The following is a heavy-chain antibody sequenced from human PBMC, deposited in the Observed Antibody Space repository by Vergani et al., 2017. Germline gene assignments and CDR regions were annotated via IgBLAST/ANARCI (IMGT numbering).Heavy chain of an antibody. Sequence: EVQLVESGGGLIQPGGSLRLSCAASGFTVSSNYMSWVRQAPGKGLEWVSVIYSGGSTYYADSVKGRFTISRDNSKYTLYLQMNSLRAEDTAVYYCARGLRGYCSGGSCYYFDYWGQGTLVTVSS. CDR2: IYSGGST. CDR1: GFTVSSNY. D-gene: IGHD2-15*01. J-gene: IGHJ4*02. V-gene: IGHV3-53*01. CDR3: ARGLRGYCSGGSCYYFDY.